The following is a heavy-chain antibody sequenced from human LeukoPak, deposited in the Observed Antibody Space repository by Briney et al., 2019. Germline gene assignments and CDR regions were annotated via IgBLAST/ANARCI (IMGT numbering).Heavy chain of an antibody. D-gene: IGHD4-17*01. CDR1: GYTFTGYY. J-gene: IGHJ4*02. CDR3: ARDDYGDDKYYFDY. V-gene: IGHV1-2*02. CDR2: INPHSGGT. Sequence: ASVRVSCKAAGYTFTGYYMHWVRQAPGQGLEWMGWINPHSGGTNYAQKFQGRVTMSRDTSISTAYMELSRLRSDDTAVYYCARDDYGDDKYYFDYWGRGTLVMVSS.